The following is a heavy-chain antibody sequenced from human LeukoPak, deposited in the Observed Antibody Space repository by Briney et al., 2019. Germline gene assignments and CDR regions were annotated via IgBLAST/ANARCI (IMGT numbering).Heavy chain of an antibody. J-gene: IGHJ6*03. CDR2: IYYSGIT. CDR3: ARGDYYYYYYMDV. V-gene: IGHV4-31*03. Sequence: SLSHSRIVPGGSTTIGGSYCRWARHHAGNCLGWLGYIYYSGITYYNPSCKSGATISVDTSKNQFFMKLSSVTAADTAVYYCARGDYYYYYYMDVWGKGTTVTVSS. CDR1: GGSTTIGGSY.